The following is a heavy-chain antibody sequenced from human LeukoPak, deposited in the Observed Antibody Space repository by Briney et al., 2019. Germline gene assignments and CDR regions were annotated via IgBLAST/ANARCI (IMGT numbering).Heavy chain of an antibody. CDR3: ATDRRGSNDY. Sequence: GGSLRLSCVASGFTFCSYRMTWVRRAPGKGLEWVANMRQDGNEKYYVDSVRGRFTISRDNAKNSLYLQMNSLRAEDTAVYYCATDRRGSNDYWGQGTLVTVSS. J-gene: IGHJ4*02. CDR2: MRQDGNEK. V-gene: IGHV3-7*01. CDR1: GFTFCSYR. D-gene: IGHD3-10*01.